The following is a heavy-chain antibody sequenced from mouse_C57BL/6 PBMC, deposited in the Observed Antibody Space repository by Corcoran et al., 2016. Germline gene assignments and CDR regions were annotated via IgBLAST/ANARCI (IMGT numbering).Heavy chain of an antibody. Sequence: QIQLVQSGPELKKPGETVKISCKASGYTFTTYGMSWVKQAPGKGLKWMGWINTYSGVPTYADDFKGRFAFSLETSASTAYLQINNLKNEDTATYFCVRVRYYYGTGAMDYWGQGTSVTVSS. CDR3: VRVRYYYGTGAMDY. J-gene: IGHJ4*01. CDR1: GYTFTTYG. D-gene: IGHD1-1*01. CDR2: INTYSGVP. V-gene: IGHV9-3*01.